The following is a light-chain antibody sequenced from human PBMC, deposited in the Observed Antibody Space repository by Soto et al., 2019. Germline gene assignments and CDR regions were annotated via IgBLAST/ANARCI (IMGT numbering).Light chain of an antibody. CDR3: QQDGRSRLT. V-gene: IGKV3-20*01. CDR2: GAS. Sequence: IVLTQSPGTLSLSPGERATLSCRASQSVYSNFLAWYQQKPGQAPRLLISGASSRATGIPDRFSGSGSGTDFTLTISRLEPEDFALYDCQQDGRSRLTFGGGTKVESK. CDR1: QSVYSNF. J-gene: IGKJ4*01.